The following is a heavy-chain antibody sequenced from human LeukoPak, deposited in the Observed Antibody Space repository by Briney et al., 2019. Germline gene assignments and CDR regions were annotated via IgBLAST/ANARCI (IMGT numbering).Heavy chain of an antibody. CDR3: ARETEYYDSSGPVSDY. CDR2: ISSSGSTI. Sequence: GGSLRLSCAASGFTFSSYEMNWVRQAPGKGLEWVSYISSSGSTIYYADSVKGRLTISRDNAKNSLYLQMNSLRAEDTAVYYCARETEYYDSSGPVSDYWGQGTLVTVSS. CDR1: GFTFSSYE. J-gene: IGHJ4*02. D-gene: IGHD3-22*01. V-gene: IGHV3-48*03.